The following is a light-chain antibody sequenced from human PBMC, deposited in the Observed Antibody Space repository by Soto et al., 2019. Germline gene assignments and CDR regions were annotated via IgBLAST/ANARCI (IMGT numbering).Light chain of an antibody. CDR1: SSNIGSNT. CDR3: AAWDDSLNGTV. V-gene: IGLV1-44*01. J-gene: IGLJ1*01. Sequence: QSVLTQPPSASGTPGQRVTISCSGSSSNIGSNTVNWYQQLPGTAPKLLIYSNNQRPSGVPDRFSGSKSGTSASLAISGLQSEDEDDYYCAAWDDSLNGTVFGTGTKVSVL. CDR2: SNN.